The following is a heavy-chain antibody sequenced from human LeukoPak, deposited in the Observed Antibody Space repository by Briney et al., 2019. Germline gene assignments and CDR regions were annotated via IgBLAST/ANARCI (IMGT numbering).Heavy chain of an antibody. CDR3: AKMSSSSNWFDP. CDR2: IYHSGNT. V-gene: IGHV4-30-2*01. J-gene: IGHJ5*02. D-gene: IGHD6-6*01. Sequence: SETLSLTCAVSGGSMSSGGYSWSWIRQPPGKGLEFIGYIYHSGNTYYIPSIKSRVTISVDRSKNQLSLKLTSVTAADTAVYFCAKMSSSSNWFDPWGQGTLVTVSS. CDR1: GGSMSSGGYS.